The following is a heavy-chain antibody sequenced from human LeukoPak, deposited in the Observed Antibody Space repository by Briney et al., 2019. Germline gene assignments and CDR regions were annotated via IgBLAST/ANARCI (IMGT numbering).Heavy chain of an antibody. V-gene: IGHV3-30-3*01. CDR2: ISYDGSNK. CDR1: GFTFSSYA. D-gene: IGHD3-3*01. CDR3: ARDAILDY. Sequence: GGSLRLSCAASGFTFSSYAMHWVRQAPGKGLEWVAVISYDGSNKYYADSVKGRFTISRDNSKNTLYLQMNSLRAEDTAVYYCARDAILDYWGQGTLVTVSS. J-gene: IGHJ4*02.